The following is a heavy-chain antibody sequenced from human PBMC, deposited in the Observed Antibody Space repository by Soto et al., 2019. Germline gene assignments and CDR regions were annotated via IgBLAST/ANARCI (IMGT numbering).Heavy chain of an antibody. CDR1: GFTVSSYA. Sequence: EMQLLESGGGLVQAGGSLRLSCAASGFTVSSYALNWVRQAPGKGLEWVSGISASTYYADSVKGRFTISRDTSKKTLYLQMTSLRAEDTAIYFCAIRMYSTRWYYLDYWGQGTLVTVSS. D-gene: IGHD6-13*01. CDR3: AIRMYSTRWYYLDY. J-gene: IGHJ4*02. V-gene: IGHV3-23*01. CDR2: ISAST.